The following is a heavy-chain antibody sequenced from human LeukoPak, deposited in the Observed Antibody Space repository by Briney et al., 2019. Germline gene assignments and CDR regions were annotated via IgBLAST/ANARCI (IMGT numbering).Heavy chain of an antibody. J-gene: IGHJ5*02. CDR3: ARRYPWFDP. CDR2: IYYSGST. D-gene: IGHD2-15*01. Sequence: SETLSLTCTVSGGSISSSSYYWGWIRQPPGKGLEWIGSIYYSGSTYYNPSLKSRVTIFVDTSKNQFSLKLSSVTAADTAVYYCARRYPWFDPWGQGTLVTVSS. CDR1: GGSISSSSYY. V-gene: IGHV4-39*01.